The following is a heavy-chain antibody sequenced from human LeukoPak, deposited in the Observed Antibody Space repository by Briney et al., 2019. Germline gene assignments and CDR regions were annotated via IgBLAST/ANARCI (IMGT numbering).Heavy chain of an antibody. J-gene: IGHJ4*02. D-gene: IGHD3-22*01. CDR1: GFTFSSYG. CDR3: AKIGMIGLYNFDY. Sequence: GGSLRLYCAASGFTFSSYGMHWVRQAPGKGLEWVAFIRYDGSNKYYADSVKGRFTISRDNSKNTLYLQMNSLRAEDTAVYYCAKIGMIGLYNFDYWGQGTLVTVSS. V-gene: IGHV3-30*02. CDR2: IRYDGSNK.